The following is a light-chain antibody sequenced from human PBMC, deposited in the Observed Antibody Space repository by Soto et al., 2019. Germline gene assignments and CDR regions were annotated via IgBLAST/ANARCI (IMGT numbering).Light chain of an antibody. Sequence: DIQMTQSPSSLSASVGDRVTITCQASQDISMYLNWYQHKPGKAPKFLIYNASNLETGVPSRFSGSGSGTDFTFTISSLQPEDFATYYCQQYDSLPLTFGGGTKVDNK. CDR1: QDISMY. V-gene: IGKV1-33*01. CDR2: NAS. CDR3: QQYDSLPLT. J-gene: IGKJ4*01.